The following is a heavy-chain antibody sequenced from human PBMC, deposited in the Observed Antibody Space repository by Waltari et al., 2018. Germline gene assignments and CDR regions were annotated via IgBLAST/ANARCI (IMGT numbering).Heavy chain of an antibody. D-gene: IGHD4-17*01. CDR2: IYYSGST. CDR3: ARDSTVTTSINWFDP. V-gene: IGHV4-39*07. CDR1: GGSISSSSYY. J-gene: IGHJ5*02. Sequence: QLQLQESGPGLVKTSETLSLTCTVSGGSISSSSYYWGWIRQPPGKGLEWIGSIYYSGSTYYNPSLKSRVTISVDTSKNQFSLKLSSVTAADTAVYYCARDSTVTTSINWFDPWGQGTLVTVSS.